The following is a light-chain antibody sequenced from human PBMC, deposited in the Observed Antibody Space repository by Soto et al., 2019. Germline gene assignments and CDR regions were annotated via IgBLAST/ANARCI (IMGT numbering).Light chain of an antibody. CDR3: QQYNNWPPPIT. J-gene: IGKJ5*01. CDR2: GAS. Sequence: EIVMTQSPATLSVSPGERVTLSCRASQTVSSNLAWYQQKPGQAPRLLIYGASTRATDTPARFSGSGSGTEITLTISSLQSEDFAVYYCQQYNNWPPPITFGQGTRLEIK. CDR1: QTVSSN. V-gene: IGKV3-15*01.